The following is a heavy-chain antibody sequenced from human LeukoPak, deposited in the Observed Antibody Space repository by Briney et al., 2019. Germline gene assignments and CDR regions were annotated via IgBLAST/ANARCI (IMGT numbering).Heavy chain of an antibody. Sequence: PGGSLRLSCAASGFTFSSYSMNWVRQAPGKGLEWVSYISSSSTIYYADSVKGRFTISRDNAKNSLYLQMNSLRAEDTAVYYCARATGGGYYPYYFDYWGQGTLVTVSS. J-gene: IGHJ4*02. CDR1: GFTFSSYS. D-gene: IGHD1-26*01. V-gene: IGHV3-48*01. CDR3: ARATGGGYYPYYFDY. CDR2: ISSSSTI.